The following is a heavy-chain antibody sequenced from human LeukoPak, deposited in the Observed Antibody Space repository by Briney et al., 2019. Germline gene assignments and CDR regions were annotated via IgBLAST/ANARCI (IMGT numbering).Heavy chain of an antibody. V-gene: IGHV1-18*01. CDR1: ASTFTTYG. CDR3: ARNAAYGMDV. CDR2: TSAYNANT. Sequence: ASVTVSCTASASTFTTYGISWVRQAPGQGLEWMGWTSAYNANTNYAQKLQGRLAMTTDTSTSTAYMELRTMRSEDTAVYYCARNAAYGMDVWGQGTTVTVSS. J-gene: IGHJ6*02. D-gene: IGHD1-1*01.